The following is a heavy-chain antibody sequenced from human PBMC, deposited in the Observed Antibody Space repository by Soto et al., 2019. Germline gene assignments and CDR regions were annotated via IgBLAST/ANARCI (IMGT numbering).Heavy chain of an antibody. CDR2: IVPTLRLT. V-gene: IGHV1-69*08. J-gene: IGHJ5*02. CDR3: ATEKYGAGRVGVDT. D-gene: IGHD1-26*01. CDR1: GGTSTIYT. Sequence: QVQLVQSGAEVKKPGSSLKVSCETSGGTSTIYTITWVRQAPGQGLQWMGRIVPTLRLTNYAQDSQGRLTLTADTSTSTAHMELSSLTSEDTAVYYCATEKYGAGRVGVDTWGQGTLVTVSS.